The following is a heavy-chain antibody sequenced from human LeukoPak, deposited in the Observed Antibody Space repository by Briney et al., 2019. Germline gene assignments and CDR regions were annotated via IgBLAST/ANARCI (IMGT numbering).Heavy chain of an antibody. Sequence: SETLSLTCTVSGGSPSSGGYYWSWIRQPPGKGLEWIGYIYHSGSTYYNPSLKSRVTISVDRSKNQFSLKLSSVTAADTAVYYCARAGRGYSYGPTLYGMDVWGQGTTVTVSS. CDR1: GGSPSSGGYY. CDR2: IYHSGST. CDR3: ARAGRGYSYGPTLYGMDV. J-gene: IGHJ6*02. D-gene: IGHD5-18*01. V-gene: IGHV4-30-2*01.